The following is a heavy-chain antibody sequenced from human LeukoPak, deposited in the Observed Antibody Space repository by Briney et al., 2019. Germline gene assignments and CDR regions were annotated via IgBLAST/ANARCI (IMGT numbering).Heavy chain of an antibody. V-gene: IGHV4-59*01. Sequence: PSETLSLTCTVSGGSISSYYWSWIRQPPGKGLEWVGYIYYSGSTNYNPSLKSRVTISVDTSKNQFSLKLSSVTAGDTAVYYCARDVSSTSPASGWFDPWGQGTLVTVSS. CDR2: IYYSGST. D-gene: IGHD2-2*01. J-gene: IGHJ5*02. CDR1: GGSISSYY. CDR3: ARDVSSTSPASGWFDP.